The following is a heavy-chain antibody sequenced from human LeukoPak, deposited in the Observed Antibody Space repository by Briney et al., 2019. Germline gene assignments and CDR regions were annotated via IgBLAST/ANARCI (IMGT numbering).Heavy chain of an antibody. Sequence: SETLSLTCTVSGGSISSYYWSWIRQPPGKGLEWIGYIYYSGSTNYSPSLKSRVTISVDTSKNQFSLKLSSVTAADTAVYYCARETVWAHGAFDIWGQGTMVTVSS. CDR3: ARETVWAHGAFDI. D-gene: IGHD1-1*01. V-gene: IGHV4-59*01. J-gene: IGHJ3*02. CDR2: IYYSGST. CDR1: GGSISSYY.